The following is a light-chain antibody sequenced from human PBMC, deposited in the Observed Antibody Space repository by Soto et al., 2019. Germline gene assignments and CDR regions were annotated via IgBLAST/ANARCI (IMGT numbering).Light chain of an antibody. J-gene: IGKJ2*01. CDR2: DAS. CDR1: QDISNY. V-gene: IGKV1-33*01. Sequence: DIPMTQSPSSLSASVGDRVTITCQTSQDISNYLNWYQQKPGKAPKLLIYDASNLETGVPSRFSGSGSGTEFTFTISRLQPEDFATYYCQQYDILPLFGQGTKVEIK. CDR3: QQYDILPL.